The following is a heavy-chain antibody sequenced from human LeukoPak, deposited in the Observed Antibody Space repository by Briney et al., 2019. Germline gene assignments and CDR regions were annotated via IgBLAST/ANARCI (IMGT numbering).Heavy chain of an antibody. D-gene: IGHD3-10*01. CDR1: GFIFGDYN. Sequence: GGSLRLSCTTSGFIFGDYNMNWVRQAPGKGLEWVGYIRAKIHDGTTDFAASVEGRFTISIDDSKSIAYLQMTSLKSEDTAVYYCSRGQKDPYGPEFDYWGQGTLVTVSS. J-gene: IGHJ4*02. V-gene: IGHV3-49*04. CDR2: IRAKIHDGTT. CDR3: SRGQKDPYGPEFDY.